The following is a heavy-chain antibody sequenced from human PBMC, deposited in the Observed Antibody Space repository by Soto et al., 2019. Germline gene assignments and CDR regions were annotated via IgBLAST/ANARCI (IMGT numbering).Heavy chain of an antibody. D-gene: IGHD3-10*01. J-gene: IGHJ3*01. CDR1: GYTFSGYY. CDR2: INSNNGAT. V-gene: IGHV1-2*02. CDR3: ARNKQLWSHYGLDF. Sequence: QVHLVQSGAEVKKPGASVKVSCKTSGYTFSGYYMNWVRQAPGQGLEWMGWINSNNGATHYAQKFQGRVTMTRDTSASTVYMELSTLTSADTAVYFCARNKQLWSHYGLDFRGQGTMVTVSS.